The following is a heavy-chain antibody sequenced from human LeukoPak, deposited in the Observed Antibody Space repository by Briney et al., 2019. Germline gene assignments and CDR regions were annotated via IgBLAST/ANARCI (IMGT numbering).Heavy chain of an antibody. CDR3: ARDTYSIAE. CDR1: GFTFSNYW. V-gene: IGHV3-74*01. CDR2: IHSDGGTT. D-gene: IGHD6-13*01. Sequence: GGSLRLSCAASGFTFSNYWMHWVRQAPGKGLVWVSLIHSDGGTTNYADSVKGRFTISRDNAKNTLYLQMNSLRVEDTAVYYCARDTYSIAEWGQGTLVTVPS. J-gene: IGHJ4*02.